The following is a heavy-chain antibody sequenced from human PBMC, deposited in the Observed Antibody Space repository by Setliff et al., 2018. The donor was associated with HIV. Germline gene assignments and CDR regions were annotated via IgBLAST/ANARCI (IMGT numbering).Heavy chain of an antibody. CDR3: AKKGRYYYGSGVTTDYFDD. J-gene: IGHJ4*02. D-gene: IGHD3-10*01. V-gene: IGHV4-34*01. CDR2: IDHSGST. CDR1: GTSLNTYY. Sequence: PSETLSLTCAVYGTSLNTYYWTWIRYTPGRGLQWIGQIDHSGSTNYNPPLKSRVTLSVDASKNQFSLKVKSVTAADTATYYCAKKGRYYYGSGVTTDYFDDWGQGTPVTVTS.